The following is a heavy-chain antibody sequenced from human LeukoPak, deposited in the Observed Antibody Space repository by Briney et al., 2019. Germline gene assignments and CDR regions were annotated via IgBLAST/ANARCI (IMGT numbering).Heavy chain of an antibody. CDR3: AKEDSGSYPSFDY. V-gene: IGHV3-20*04. D-gene: IGHD1-26*01. CDR2: LNWNGDTT. CDR1: GFTFDDYG. J-gene: IGHJ4*02. Sequence: AGGSLRLSCAASGFTFDDYGMSWVRHAPGKGLEWVSGLNWNGDTTGNADSVKGRFIISRDNAKNSLYLQMNSLRAEDTAVYYCAKEDSGSYPSFDYWGQGTLVTVSS.